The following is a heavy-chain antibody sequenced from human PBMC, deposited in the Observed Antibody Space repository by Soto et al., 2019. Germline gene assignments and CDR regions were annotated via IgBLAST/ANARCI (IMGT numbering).Heavy chain of an antibody. CDR2: IYHSGST. Sequence: QVQLHESGPGLVKPSGTLSLTCAVYGASISSSNWWSWVRHPPGKGLHWIGEIYHSGSTNYNPYLKSRVTISVDKSENQFSLTLNSVTAADTAVYYCARHSGSYFRDYWGQGTLVTVSS. CDR1: GASISSSNW. CDR3: ARHSGSYFRDY. V-gene: IGHV4-4*02. J-gene: IGHJ4*02. D-gene: IGHD1-26*01.